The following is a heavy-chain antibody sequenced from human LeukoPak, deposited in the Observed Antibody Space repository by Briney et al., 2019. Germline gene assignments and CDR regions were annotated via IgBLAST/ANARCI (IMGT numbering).Heavy chain of an antibody. CDR1: EFTFSDFY. CDR2: VSSSGGPT. CDR3: ARGDSSGWYFDY. V-gene: IGHV3-11*01. J-gene: IGHJ4*02. Sequence: GGSLRLSCAASEFTFSDFYMRWIRQAPGKGLEWVSYVSSSGGPTYYADSVKGRFTISRDNAKNSLYLQMNSLRAEDTAVYFCARGDSSGWYFDYWGQGTLVTVSS. D-gene: IGHD6-19*01.